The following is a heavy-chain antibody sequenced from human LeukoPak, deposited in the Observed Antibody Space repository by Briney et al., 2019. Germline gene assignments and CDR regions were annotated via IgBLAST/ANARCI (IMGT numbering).Heavy chain of an antibody. D-gene: IGHD6-13*01. CDR2: IYYRGST. CDR3: ARESRRIAAAGPSYYMDV. CDR1: GGSISSSSYY. V-gene: IGHV4-39*07. Sequence: SETLSLTCTVSGGSISSSSYYWGWIRQPPGKGLEWIGSIYYRGSTYYNPSLKSRVTISVDTSKNQFSLKLSSVTAADTAVYYCARESRRIAAAGPSYYMDVWGRGTTVTVSS. J-gene: IGHJ6*03.